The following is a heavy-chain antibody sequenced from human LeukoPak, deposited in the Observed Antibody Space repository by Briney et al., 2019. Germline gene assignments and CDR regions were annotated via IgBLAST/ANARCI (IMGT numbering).Heavy chain of an antibody. CDR1: GGSISSYY. CDR3: ARGSGGYDDFDY. J-gene: IGHJ4*02. Sequence: SETLSLTCTVSGGSISSYYWSWIRQPPGKGLEWIGYIYYSGSTNYNPSLKSRVTISVDTSTNQFSLKLSSVTAADTAVYYCARGSGGYDDFDYWGQGTLVTVSS. CDR2: IYYSGST. V-gene: IGHV4-59*01. D-gene: IGHD5-12*01.